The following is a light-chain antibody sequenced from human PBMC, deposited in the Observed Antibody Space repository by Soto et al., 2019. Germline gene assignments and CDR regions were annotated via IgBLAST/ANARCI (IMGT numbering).Light chain of an antibody. CDR1: SSDVGGYNY. V-gene: IGLV2-14*01. CDR2: YVS. CDR3: SSYTGRRTYVV. J-gene: IGLJ2*01. Sequence: QSVLTQPASVSGSPGQSITISCTGTSSDVGGYNYVSWYQQHPGKSPKLMIYYVSNRPSGFSNRFSGSKSANTAALPISGLHAEEEADYYCSSYTGRRTYVVFGGGTKLTVL.